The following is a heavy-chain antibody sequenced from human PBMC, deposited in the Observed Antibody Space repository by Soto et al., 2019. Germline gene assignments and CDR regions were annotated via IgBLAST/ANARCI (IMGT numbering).Heavy chain of an antibody. CDR3: ARWLSGFDY. D-gene: IGHD3-3*01. V-gene: IGHV4-59*01. CDR1: GGSISSYY. Sequence: NPSETLSLTCTGSGGSISSYYWSWIRQPPGKGLEWIGYIYYSGSTNYNPSLKSRVTISVDTSKNQFSLKLSSVTAADTAVYYCARWLSGFDYWGQGTLVTVSS. CDR2: IYYSGST. J-gene: IGHJ4*02.